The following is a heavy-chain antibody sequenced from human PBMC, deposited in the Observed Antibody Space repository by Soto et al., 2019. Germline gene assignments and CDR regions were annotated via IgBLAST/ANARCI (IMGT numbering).Heavy chain of an antibody. CDR1: GFTFSSYG. CDR3: ASGSRGYSYGPAGFDY. CDR2: ISYDGSNK. D-gene: IGHD5-18*01. V-gene: IGHV3-30*03. Sequence: GGSLRLSCAASGFTFSSYGMHWVRQAPGKGLEWVAVISYDGSNKYYADSVKGRFTISRDNSKNTLYLQMNSLRAEDTAVYYCASGSRGYSYGPAGFDYWGQGTLVTVSS. J-gene: IGHJ4*02.